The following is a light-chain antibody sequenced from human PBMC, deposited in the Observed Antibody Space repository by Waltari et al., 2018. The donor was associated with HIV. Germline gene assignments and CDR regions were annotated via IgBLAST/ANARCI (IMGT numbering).Light chain of an antibody. J-gene: IGKJ4*01. Sequence: DIQMAQSPFNVSAFVEGTVTLTCRARRDISTSLAWYQVKPGRAPNLLRYSAFQLETGVPSRFGGAGSGTEFTLTITSLQPEDFATYYCQQGDSFPHTFGGGTRVDMK. CDR1: RDISTS. V-gene: IGKV1-12*01. CDR3: QQGDSFPHT. CDR2: SAF.